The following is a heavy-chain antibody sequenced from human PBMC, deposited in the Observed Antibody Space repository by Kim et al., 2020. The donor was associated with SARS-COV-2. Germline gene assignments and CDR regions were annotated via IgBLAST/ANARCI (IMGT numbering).Heavy chain of an antibody. V-gene: IGHV3-9*01. CDR2: ISWNSGSI. D-gene: IGHD3-10*01. Sequence: GGSLRLSCAASGFTFGDYAMHWVRQAPGKGLEWVSGISWNSGSIGYADSVKGRFTISRDNAKNSLYLQMNSLRAEDTALYYCAKDLDFGWHYYGSGSNLTSDYWGQGTLVTVSS. J-gene: IGHJ4*02. CDR1: GFTFGDYA. CDR3: AKDLDFGWHYYGSGSNLTSDY.